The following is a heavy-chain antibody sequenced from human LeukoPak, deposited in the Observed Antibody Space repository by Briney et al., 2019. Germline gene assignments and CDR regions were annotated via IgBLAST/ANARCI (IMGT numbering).Heavy chain of an antibody. CDR2: IYYSGST. J-gene: IGHJ5*02. D-gene: IGHD2-15*01. Sequence: SETLSLTCSVSGVSINSSSYYWSWIRQPPGKGLEWIGYIYYSGSTNYNPSLKSRVTISVDTSKNQFSLKLSSVTAADTAVYYCARGGNCSGGTCYSDRGWFDPWGQGTLVTVSS. V-gene: IGHV4-61*01. CDR1: GVSINSSSYY. CDR3: ARGGNCSGGTCYSDRGWFDP.